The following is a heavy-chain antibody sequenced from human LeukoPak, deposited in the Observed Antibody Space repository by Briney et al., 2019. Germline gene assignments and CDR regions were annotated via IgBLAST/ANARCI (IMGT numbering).Heavy chain of an antibody. CDR1: GFAVSSNY. CDR3: ARRAVY. D-gene: IGHD6-25*01. J-gene: IGHJ4*02. Sequence: TGGSLRLSCAASGFAVSSNYMSWVRQAPGKGLEWVSVIYSGGSTYYADSVKGRFTISRDNSKDTLYLQMNSLRAEDTAVYYCARRAVYWGQGTLVTVSS. CDR2: IYSGGST. V-gene: IGHV3-53*01.